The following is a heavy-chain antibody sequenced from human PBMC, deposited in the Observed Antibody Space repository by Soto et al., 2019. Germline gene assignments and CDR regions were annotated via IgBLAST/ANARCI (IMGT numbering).Heavy chain of an antibody. CDR3: ARDLLRFLEWLPENYYYMDV. D-gene: IGHD3-3*01. J-gene: IGHJ6*03. Sequence: EVQLVESGGGLVQPGGSLRLSCAASGFTVSSNYMSWVRQAPGKGLEWVSVIYSGGSTYYADSVKGRFTISRDNSKNTLYLQMNSLRAEATAVYYCARDLLRFLEWLPENYYYMDVWGKGTTVTVSS. CDR2: IYSGGST. CDR1: GFTVSSNY. V-gene: IGHV3-66*01.